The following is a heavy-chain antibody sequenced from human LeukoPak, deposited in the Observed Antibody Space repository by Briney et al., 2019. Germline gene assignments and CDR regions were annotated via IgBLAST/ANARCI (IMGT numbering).Heavy chain of an antibody. J-gene: IGHJ4*02. V-gene: IGHV4-31*03. CDR3: ARVLRYYPGFDY. Sequence: PSETLSLTCTVSGGSISSGGYYWSWIRQHPGKGLEWIGYIYYSGSTDYNPSLKSRVTISVDTSKNQFSLKLSSVTAADTAVYYCARVLRYYPGFDYWGQGTLVTVSS. CDR2: IYYSGST. CDR1: GGSISSGGYY. D-gene: IGHD2-8*01.